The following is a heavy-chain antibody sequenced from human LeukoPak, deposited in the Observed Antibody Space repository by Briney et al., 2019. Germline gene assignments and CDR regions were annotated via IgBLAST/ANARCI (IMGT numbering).Heavy chain of an antibody. V-gene: IGHV1-69*04. D-gene: IGHD5-18*01. Sequence: GASVKVSCKASGGAFSTSSISWVRQAPGHGLEWMGRIIPILGIANYAQRFQGRVTIIADKSTSAAYMELSGLTSEDTAVYYCAREVDTAMSFDYWGQGTLVTVSS. J-gene: IGHJ4*02. CDR3: AREVDTAMSFDY. CDR1: GGAFSTSS. CDR2: IIPILGIA.